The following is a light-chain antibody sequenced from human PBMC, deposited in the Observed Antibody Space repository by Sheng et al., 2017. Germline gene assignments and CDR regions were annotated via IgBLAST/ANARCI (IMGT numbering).Light chain of an antibody. CDR1: QSVTSN. CDR2: GAS. V-gene: IGKV3-15*01. CDR3: QQYDKWPLP. J-gene: IGKJ4*01. Sequence: EIVLTQSPATLSVSPGDRATLSCRASQSVTSNLAWYQQKPGQAPRLLIYGASTRAAGIPARFSGSGSGTEFTLTISSLQSEDFAVYFCQQYDKWPLPFGGGTKVEIK.